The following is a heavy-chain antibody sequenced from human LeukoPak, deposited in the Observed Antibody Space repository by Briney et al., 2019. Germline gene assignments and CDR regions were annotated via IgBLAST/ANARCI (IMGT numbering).Heavy chain of an antibody. J-gene: IGHJ4*02. CDR2: IRNDESNK. V-gene: IGHV3-30*02. CDR3: AKGNPNDY. D-gene: IGHD2/OR15-2a*01. Sequence: GGSLRLSCAASGFTFSSYGMHWVRQAPGKGLEWVAFIRNDESNKYYTDSVKGRFTISRDNSNNTLYLQMNTLRAEDTAVYFCAKGNPNDYWGQGTLVTVSS. CDR1: GFTFSSYG.